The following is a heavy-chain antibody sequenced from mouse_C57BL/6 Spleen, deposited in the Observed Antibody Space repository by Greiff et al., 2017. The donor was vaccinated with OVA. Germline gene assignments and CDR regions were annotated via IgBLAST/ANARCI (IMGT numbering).Heavy chain of an antibody. Sequence: EVNLVESEGGLVQPGSSMKLSCTASGFTFSDYYMAWVRQVPEKGLEWVANINYDGSSTYYLDSLKSRFIISRDNAKNILYLQMSSLKSEDTATYYCARGPLGRGYFDVWGTGTTVTVSS. CDR1: GFTFSDYY. CDR2: INYDGSST. D-gene: IGHD4-1*01. V-gene: IGHV5-16*01. CDR3: ARGPLGRGYFDV. J-gene: IGHJ1*03.